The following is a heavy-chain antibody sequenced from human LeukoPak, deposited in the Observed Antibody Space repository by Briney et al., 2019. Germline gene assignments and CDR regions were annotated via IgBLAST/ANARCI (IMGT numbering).Heavy chain of an antibody. D-gene: IGHD7-27*01. CDR1: GYSISSGYH. CDR2: IYRSGNT. CDR3: VRESGDLGKTYDS. V-gene: IGHV4-38-2*02. J-gene: IGHJ4*02. Sequence: SETLSLTCAVSGYSISSGYHWGWIRQPPGKGLEWIGSIYRSGNTYYNPSLKSRVIISLDTPKNQFSLNLSSVTAADTAVYYCVRESGDLGKTYDSWGQGTLVTVSS.